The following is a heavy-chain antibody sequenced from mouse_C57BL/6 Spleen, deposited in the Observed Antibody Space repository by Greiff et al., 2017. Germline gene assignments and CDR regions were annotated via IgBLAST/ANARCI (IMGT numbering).Heavy chain of an antibody. V-gene: IGHV1-26*01. CDR3: ARKKKDYDYDDEAWFAY. D-gene: IGHD2-4*01. CDR2: INPNNGGT. Sequence: EVQLQQSGPELVKPGASVKISCKASGYTFTDYYMNWVKQSHGKSLEWIGDINPNNGGTSYNQKFKGKATLTVDKSSSTAYMELRSLTSEDSAVYYCARKKKDYDYDDEAWFAYWGQGTLVTVSA. CDR1: GYTFTDYY. J-gene: IGHJ3*01.